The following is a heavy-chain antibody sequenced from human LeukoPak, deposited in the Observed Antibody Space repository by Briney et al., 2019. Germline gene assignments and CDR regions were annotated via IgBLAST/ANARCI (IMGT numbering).Heavy chain of an antibody. J-gene: IGHJ4*02. Sequence: SETLSLTCTVSGYSIISGFHWGWIRQPPGKGLEWIGSMYHGGSTYYNPSLKSRVTISVDTSKNQFSLKVSSVTAADTAVYYCARVRYSSGWIDYWGQGNLVTVSS. D-gene: IGHD6-19*01. CDR1: GYSIISGFH. V-gene: IGHV4-38-2*02. CDR3: ARVRYSSGWIDY. CDR2: MYHGGST.